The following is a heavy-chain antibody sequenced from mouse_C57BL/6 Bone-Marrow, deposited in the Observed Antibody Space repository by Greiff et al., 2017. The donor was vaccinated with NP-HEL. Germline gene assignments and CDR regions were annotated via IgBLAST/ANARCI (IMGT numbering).Heavy chain of an antibody. D-gene: IGHD3-2*02. J-gene: IGHJ4*01. Sequence: QVQLQQSGAELVKPGASVKLSCKASGYTFTSYWMQWVKQRPGQGLEWIGEIDPSDSYTNYNQKFKGKATLTVDKSSSTAYMQLSSLTSEDSAVYYCARQLRLGGYYYALDYWGQGTSVTVSS. CDR2: IDPSDSYT. CDR3: ARQLRLGGYYYALDY. CDR1: GYTFTSYW. V-gene: IGHV1-50*01.